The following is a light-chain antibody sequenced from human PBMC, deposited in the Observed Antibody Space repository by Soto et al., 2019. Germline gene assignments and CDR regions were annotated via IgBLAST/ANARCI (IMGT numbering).Light chain of an antibody. CDR3: QQYGSSPLYT. V-gene: IGKV3-20*01. CDR2: DAS. J-gene: IGKJ2*01. CDR1: QSVSSSD. Sequence: EIVLTQSPGTLSLSPGDRATLSCRASQSVSSSDFAWYQQKAAQAPRLLIYDASSRATGIPDRFSGSGSGTDFTPTIIRREPEDVAVNYCQQYGSSPLYTFGQGTKLEI.